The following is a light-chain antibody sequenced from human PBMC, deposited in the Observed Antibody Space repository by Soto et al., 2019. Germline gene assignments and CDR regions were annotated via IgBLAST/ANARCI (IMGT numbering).Light chain of an antibody. CDR2: DVS. CDR1: SSDIGYYNY. CDR3: SSYTSSRTHVV. V-gene: IGLV2-14*03. J-gene: IGLJ2*01. Sequence: QSALTQPASVSGSPGQSITISCTGTSSDIGYYNYVSWYQQHPDKAPKLMIYDVSNRPSGVSNRFSGSKSGNTASLTISGLQAEDEADYYCSSYTSSRTHVVFGGGTQLTVL.